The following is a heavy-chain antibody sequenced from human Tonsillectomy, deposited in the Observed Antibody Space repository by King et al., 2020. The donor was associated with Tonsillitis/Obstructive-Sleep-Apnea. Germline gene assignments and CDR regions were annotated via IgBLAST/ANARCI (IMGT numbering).Heavy chain of an antibody. J-gene: IGHJ4*01. CDR1: GGSISSSSYY. CDR2: IYYSGST. D-gene: IGHD5-18*01. Sequence: QLQESGPGLVKPSETLSLTCTVSGGSISSSSYYWGWIRQPPGNGLEWIGSIYYSGSTYYNPSLKSRVTISVDTSKNQFSLKLSSVTAADTAVYYCARRETGKTATFDYWGHGTLVTVSS. V-gene: IGHV4-39*01. CDR3: ARRETGKTATFDY.